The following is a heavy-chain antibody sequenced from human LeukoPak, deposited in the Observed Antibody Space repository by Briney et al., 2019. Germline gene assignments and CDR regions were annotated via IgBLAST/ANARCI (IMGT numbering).Heavy chain of an antibody. CDR3: ARGYFDD. CDR1: GYTFTSYY. V-gene: IGHV1-46*01. Sequence: ASVKASCKASGYTFTSYYMHWVRQAPGQGLEWMGIISTSGGNTGYAQKFQGRVTMTRDTSTSTVYMELSSLRSEDTAVYYCARGYFDDWGQGTLVSVSS. J-gene: IGHJ4*02. CDR2: ISTSGGNT.